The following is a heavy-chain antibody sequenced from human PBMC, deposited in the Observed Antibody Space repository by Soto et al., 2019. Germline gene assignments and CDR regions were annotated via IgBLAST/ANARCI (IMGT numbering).Heavy chain of an antibody. D-gene: IGHD3-22*01. J-gene: IGHJ4*02. Sequence: GGSLRLSCAASGFTFSSYAMSWVRQAPGKGLEWVSAISGSGGSTYYADSVKGRFTISRDNSKNTLYLQMNSLRAEDTAVYYCAKYDYYDSSGYPDYWGQGTLVTVSS. CDR3: AKYDYYDSSGYPDY. CDR2: ISGSGGST. CDR1: GFTFSSYA. V-gene: IGHV3-23*01.